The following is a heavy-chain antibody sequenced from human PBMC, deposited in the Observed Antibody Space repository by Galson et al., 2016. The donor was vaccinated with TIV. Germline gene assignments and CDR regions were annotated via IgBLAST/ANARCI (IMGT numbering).Heavy chain of an antibody. CDR2: IYHTGST. D-gene: IGHD1-7*01. J-gene: IGHJ4*02. Sequence: WGWIRQPPGKGLEWIGSIYHTGSTYYNSSLRSRGTISVDTSKNQISLNLSSVTAADTAMYYCVRHGNWNYAYYFEYWGQGALVTVSS. CDR3: VRHGNWNYAYYFEY. V-gene: IGHV4-38-2*01.